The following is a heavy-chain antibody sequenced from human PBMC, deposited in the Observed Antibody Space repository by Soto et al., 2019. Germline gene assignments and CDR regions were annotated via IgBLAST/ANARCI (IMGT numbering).Heavy chain of an antibody. Sequence: SETLSLTCTVSGGSISSSSYYWGWIRQPPGKGLEWIGSIYYSGSTYYNPSLKSRVTISVDTSKNQFSLKLSSVTAADTAVYYCASLGVVVPAAQHDYYYYYYGMDVWGQGTTVTVSS. CDR3: ASLGVVVPAAQHDYYYYYYGMDV. CDR2: IYYSGST. J-gene: IGHJ6*02. D-gene: IGHD2-2*01. CDR1: GGSISSSSYY. V-gene: IGHV4-39*01.